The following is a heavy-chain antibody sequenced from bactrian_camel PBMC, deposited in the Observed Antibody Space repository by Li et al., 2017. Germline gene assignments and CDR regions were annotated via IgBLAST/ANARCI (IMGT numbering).Heavy chain of an antibody. D-gene: IGHD1*01. CDR1: RSTSNAIC. CDR3: AADETPRTTYVLALVVIRYNY. Sequence: QVQLVESGGGSVRSGGSLRLSCVASRSTSNAICMGWFRQAPEKEREEVAAICSDGSTSYADSVKGRFTISRDSAKNTIFLQMNSLKPEDTAMYYCAADETPRTTYVLALVVIRYNYVGQGTQVTVS. V-gene: IGHV3S53*01. CDR2: ICSDGST. J-gene: IGHJ4*01.